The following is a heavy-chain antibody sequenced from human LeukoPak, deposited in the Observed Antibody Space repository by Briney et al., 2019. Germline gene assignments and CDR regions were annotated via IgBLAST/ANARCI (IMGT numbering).Heavy chain of an antibody. CDR3: ARAPNIYFDY. Sequence: PSETLSLTCAVYGGSFSGYYWSWIRQPPGKGLEWIGEINHSGSTNYKPSLKSRVTISVDTSKNQFSLKLSSVTAADTAVYYCARAPNIYFDYWGQGTLVTVSS. CDR1: GGSFSGYY. V-gene: IGHV4-34*01. J-gene: IGHJ4*02. CDR2: INHSGST.